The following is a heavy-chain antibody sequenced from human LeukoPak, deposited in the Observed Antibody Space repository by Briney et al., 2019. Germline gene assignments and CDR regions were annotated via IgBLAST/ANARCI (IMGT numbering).Heavy chain of an antibody. V-gene: IGHV3-21*01. D-gene: IGHD6-13*01. CDR1: GFTLSSYT. CDR3: ARLAQQLAGYDYYYYMDV. J-gene: IGHJ6*03. CDR2: ISSSGSYI. Sequence: PGGSLRLSCAASGFTLSSYTMNWVRQAPGKGLEWVSSISSSGSYIYYADSMKGRFTISRDNAKNSLFLQMNSLRAEDTAVYYCARLAQQLAGYDYYYYMDVWGKGTTVTVSS.